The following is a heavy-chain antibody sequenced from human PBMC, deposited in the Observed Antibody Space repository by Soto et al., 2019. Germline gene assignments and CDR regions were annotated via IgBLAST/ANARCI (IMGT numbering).Heavy chain of an antibody. J-gene: IGHJ4*02. V-gene: IGHV1-69*13. Sequence: SVKVSCKASGGTFSSYAISWVRHAPGQGLEWMGGIIPIFGTANYAQKFQGRVTITADESTSTAYMELSSLRSEDTAVYYCAREVYDSSAGFDYWGQGTLVTVSS. CDR3: AREVYDSSAGFDY. CDR1: GGTFSSYA. CDR2: IIPIFGTA. D-gene: IGHD3-22*01.